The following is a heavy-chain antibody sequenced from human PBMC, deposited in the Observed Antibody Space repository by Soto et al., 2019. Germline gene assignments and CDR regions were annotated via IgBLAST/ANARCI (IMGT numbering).Heavy chain of an antibody. V-gene: IGHV1-69*01. CDR3: AIGSAYYYDSSATPFDY. J-gene: IGHJ4*02. Sequence: QVQLVQSGAEVKKPGSSVKVSCKASGGTFSSYAISWVRQAPGQGLEWMGGIIPIFGTANYAQKFQGRVTSTADESTSTAYMELSSLRSEDTAVYYCAIGSAYYYDSSATPFDYWGQGTLVTVSS. D-gene: IGHD3-22*01. CDR2: IIPIFGTA. CDR1: GGTFSSYA.